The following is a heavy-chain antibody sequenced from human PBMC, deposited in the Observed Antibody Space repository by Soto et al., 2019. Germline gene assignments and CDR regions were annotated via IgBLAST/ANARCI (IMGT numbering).Heavy chain of an antibody. CDR1: GGSISSGEFY. J-gene: IGHJ5*02. V-gene: IGHV4-30-4*01. CDR3: ARQRGSTTPFDP. CDR2: IFYSGST. Sequence: SETLSLTCTVSGGSISSGEFYWNWIRQPPGKGLEWIGYIFYSGSTYCNPSLKSRVTISVDTSKNQFSLKLSSVTAADTAVYYCARQRGSTTPFDPWGQGTLVTVSS. D-gene: IGHD2-2*01.